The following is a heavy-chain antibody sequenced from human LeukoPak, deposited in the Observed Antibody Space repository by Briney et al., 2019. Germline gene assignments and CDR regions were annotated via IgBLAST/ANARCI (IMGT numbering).Heavy chain of an antibody. V-gene: IGHV4-59*01. CDR2: IYYSENT. J-gene: IGHJ4*01. CDR3: AGGNFYDSSGHPYHFHY. Sequence: PSETLSLTCTVSGVSISSYYWSWIRQPPGKGLEWIGYIYYSENTNYNSSLKSRVTISEDTSKNQFSPNLTSVTAADTAVYYCAGGNFYDSSGHPYHFHYCGQGTLVTVPS. CDR1: GVSISSYY. D-gene: IGHD3-22*01.